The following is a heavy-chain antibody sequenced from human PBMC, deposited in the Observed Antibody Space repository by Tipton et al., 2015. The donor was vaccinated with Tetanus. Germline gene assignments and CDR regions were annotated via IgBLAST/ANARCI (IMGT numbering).Heavy chain of an antibody. CDR3: ARHNPSGLWFGELDSSFDY. Sequence: GSLRLSCTVSGGSIINDNNYWGWIRQPPGKGLEWIGSFYYTGTTSSNAPLQSESAYYSPSLKSRVTISEDTSKNQFSLKLSSVTAADTAVYYCARHNPSGLWFGELDSSFDYWGQGTLVTVSS. CDR2: FYYTGTT. CDR1: GGSIINDNNY. V-gene: IGHV4-39*01. D-gene: IGHD3-10*01. J-gene: IGHJ4*02.